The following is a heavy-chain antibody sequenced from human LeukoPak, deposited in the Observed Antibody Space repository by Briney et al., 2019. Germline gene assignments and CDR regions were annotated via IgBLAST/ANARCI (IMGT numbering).Heavy chain of an antibody. CDR3: ARLDGDYYYYYGMDV. D-gene: IGHD4-17*01. CDR1: GGTFSSYA. V-gene: IGHV1-69*04. CDR2: IIPILGIA. J-gene: IGHJ6*02. Sequence: GASVKVSCKASGGTFSSYAISWVRQAPGQGLEWMGRIIPILGIANYAQKFQGRATITADKSTSTAYMELSRLRSEDTAVYYCARLDGDYYYYYGMDVWGQGTTVTVSS.